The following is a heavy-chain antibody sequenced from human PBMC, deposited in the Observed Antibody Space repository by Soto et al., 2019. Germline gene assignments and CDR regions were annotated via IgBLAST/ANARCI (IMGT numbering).Heavy chain of an antibody. J-gene: IGHJ4*02. CDR2: IIPLLNIA. CDR1: GSPFSNDI. D-gene: IGHD3-16*01. Sequence: QVQLVQSGAEVKKPGSSVKVSCKASGSPFSNDIITWVRQAPGQGLEWMGRIIPLLNIANYAQKFQVRVTITADRATGTDYMELNCLRTEFTAVYYCAGDSPIGITFGSYDAIDYWGQGTLVTVSS. V-gene: IGHV1-69*08. CDR3: AGDSPIGITFGSYDAIDY.